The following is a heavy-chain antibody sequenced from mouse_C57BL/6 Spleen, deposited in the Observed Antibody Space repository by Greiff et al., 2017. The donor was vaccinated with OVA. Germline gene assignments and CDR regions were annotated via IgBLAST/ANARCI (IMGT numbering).Heavy chain of an antibody. CDR3: ASMITTGNYYAMDY. D-gene: IGHD2-4*01. CDR1: GFTFSDYG. Sequence: DVKLVESGGGLVKPGGSLKLSCAASGFTFSDYGMHWVRQAPEKGLEWVAYISSGSSTIYYADTVKGRFTISRDNAKNTLFLQMTSLRSEDTAMYYCASMITTGNYYAMDYWGQGTSVTVSS. V-gene: IGHV5-17*01. J-gene: IGHJ4*01. CDR2: ISSGSSTI.